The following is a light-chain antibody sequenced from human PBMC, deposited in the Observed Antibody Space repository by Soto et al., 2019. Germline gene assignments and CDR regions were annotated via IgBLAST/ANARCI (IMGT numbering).Light chain of an antibody. J-gene: IGLJ1*01. Sequence: QSVLTQPPSASGSPGQSVTTSCTGTSSDVGASEYVSWYQQHPGKAPKLIIYQVSKRPPGVPDRFSGSRSGDTASLTVSGLQAEDEADYYCTSYTSSYIFVLGGGTKVTVL. CDR1: SSDVGASEY. CDR3: TSYTSSYIFV. V-gene: IGLV2-8*01. CDR2: QVS.